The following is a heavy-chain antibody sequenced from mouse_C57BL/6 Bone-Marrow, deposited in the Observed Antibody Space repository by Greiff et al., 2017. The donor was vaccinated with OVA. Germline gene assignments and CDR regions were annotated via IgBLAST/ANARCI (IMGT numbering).Heavy chain of an antibody. V-gene: IGHV14-4*01. CDR3: TPAGAVFAY. D-gene: IGHD3-3*01. J-gene: IGHJ3*01. CDR2: IDPENGDT. CDR1: GFNIKDYY. Sequence: EVKLMESGAELVRPGASVKLSCTASGFNIKDYYMHWVKQRPEQGLEWIGWIDPENGDTEYASKFQGKATITADTSSNTAYLQLSSLTSEDTAVYYCTPAGAVFAYWGQGTLVTVSA.